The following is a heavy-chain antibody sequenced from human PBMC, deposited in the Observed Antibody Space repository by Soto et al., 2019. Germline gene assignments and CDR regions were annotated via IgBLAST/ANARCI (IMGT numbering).Heavy chain of an antibody. CDR3: WGSGSPPYYYYYGMDV. Sequence: SETLSLTCAVSGGSISSVGYSWSWIRQPPGKGLEWIGYIYHSGSTNCNPSLKSRVTISVDTSKNQFSLKLSSVTAADTAVYYCWGSGSPPYYYYYGMDVWGQGTTVTVSS. CDR1: GGSISSVGYS. V-gene: IGHV4-30-2*01. CDR2: IYHSGST. J-gene: IGHJ6*02. D-gene: IGHD3-10*01.